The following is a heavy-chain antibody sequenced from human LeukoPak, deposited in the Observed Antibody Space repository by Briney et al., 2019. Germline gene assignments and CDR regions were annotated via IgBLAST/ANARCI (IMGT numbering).Heavy chain of an antibody. CDR3: ARRVAVAGYYCDY. D-gene: IGHD6-19*01. CDR1: GYIFTSYW. V-gene: IGHV5-10-1*01. Sequence: GESLKISCKVSGYIFTSYWIVWVRQMPGKGLEWMGRIDPSDSYTNYSPSFQGHVTISADKSISTAYLQWSSLKASDTAMYYCARRVAVAGYYCDYWGQGTLVTVSS. J-gene: IGHJ4*02. CDR2: IDPSDSYT.